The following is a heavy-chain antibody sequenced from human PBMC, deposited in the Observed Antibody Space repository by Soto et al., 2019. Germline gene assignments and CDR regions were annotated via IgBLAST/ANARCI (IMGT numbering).Heavy chain of an antibody. CDR2: ITGTGGNT. Sequence: GGSLRLSCAGSGFTLSTYGMTWVRQAPGKGLEWVSAITGTGGNTYYVDSVKGRFTSSRDNSKNMLDLQMNSVRVEDTSVYYCARIRGYWYGLDVWGQGTTVTVSS. CDR3: ARIRGYWYGLDV. J-gene: IGHJ6*02. V-gene: IGHV3-23*01. CDR1: GFTLSTYG.